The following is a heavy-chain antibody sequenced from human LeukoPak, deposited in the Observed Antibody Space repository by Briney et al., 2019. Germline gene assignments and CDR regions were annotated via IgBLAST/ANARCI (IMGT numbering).Heavy chain of an antibody. CDR2: ISGSGGST. V-gene: IGHV3-23*01. D-gene: IGHD2-15*01. J-gene: IGHJ6*03. Sequence: GGSLRLSCAASGFTVSSNYMSWVRQAPGKGLEWVSAISGSGGSTYYADSVKGRFTISRDNSKNTLYLQMNSLRAEDTAVYYCAKLRLGVDYYYYMDVWGKGTTVTISS. CDR1: GFTVSSNY. CDR3: AKLRLGVDYYYYMDV.